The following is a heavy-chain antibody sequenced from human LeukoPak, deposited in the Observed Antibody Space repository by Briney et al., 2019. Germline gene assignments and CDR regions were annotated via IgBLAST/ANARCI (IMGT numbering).Heavy chain of an antibody. J-gene: IGHJ4*02. CDR2: IYSIGST. CDR1: GGSISNFY. Sequence: SETLSLTCTVSGGSISNFYWSWIRQPPGKGLEWIGYIYSIGSTNYNPSLKSRVTISVDTSKNQFSLKLSSVTAADTAVCYCAGPARGKFDYWGQGTLVTVSS. V-gene: IGHV4-59*01. CDR3: AGPARGKFDY.